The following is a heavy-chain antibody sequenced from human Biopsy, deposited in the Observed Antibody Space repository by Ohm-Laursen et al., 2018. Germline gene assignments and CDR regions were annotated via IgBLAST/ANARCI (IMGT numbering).Heavy chain of an antibody. CDR2: ILSTGST. J-gene: IGHJ4*02. CDR1: GGSFTGHY. CDR3: ARVVGAATGFDS. D-gene: IGHD1-26*01. V-gene: IGHV4-59*11. Sequence: TLSLTCTVSGGSFTGHYWTWIRQPPGKRLEWIGYILSTGSTDYNPSLQSRVSISLDLSTDQFSLKVDSVTAADTAVYYCARVVGAATGFDSWGRGTPVIVSS.